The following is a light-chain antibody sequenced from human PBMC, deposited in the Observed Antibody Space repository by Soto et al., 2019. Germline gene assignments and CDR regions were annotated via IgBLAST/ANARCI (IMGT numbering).Light chain of an antibody. V-gene: IGKV3-20*01. Sequence: EIVLTQCPGTLSLSPGERATLSCRASQSVSSSYLAWYQQKPGQAPRLLIYGTSRRPTAIPDRFSGSGSGTDFSLTISRLEPEDFAVYYCQQYGSSSWTFGQGTKVEIK. CDR2: GTS. J-gene: IGKJ1*01. CDR1: QSVSSSY. CDR3: QQYGSSSWT.